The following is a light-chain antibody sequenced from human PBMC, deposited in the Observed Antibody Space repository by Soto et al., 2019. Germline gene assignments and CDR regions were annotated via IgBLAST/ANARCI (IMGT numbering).Light chain of an antibody. J-gene: IGKJ2*01. CDR3: QQYGSSPYT. Sequence: ENVLTQSPGTLSLSPGERATLSCRASQSVSSSYLAWYQQKPGQAPRLLIYGASSRATGIPDRFSGSVSGTAFTLTISRLEPEDFAVYYCQQYGSSPYTFGQGTKLEIK. V-gene: IGKV3-20*01. CDR2: GAS. CDR1: QSVSSSY.